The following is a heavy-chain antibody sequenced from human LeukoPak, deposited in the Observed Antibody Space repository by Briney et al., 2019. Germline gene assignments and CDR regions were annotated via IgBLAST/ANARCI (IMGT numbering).Heavy chain of an antibody. CDR1: GFTFSSYE. Sequence: PGGSLRLSCAASGFTFSSYEMNWVRQAPGKGLEWVSYISGSGGSTYYADSVKGRFTISRDNSKNTLYLQMNSLRAEDTAVYYCAKTGNQLTPGAFDIWGQGTMVTVSS. CDR2: ISGSGGST. V-gene: IGHV3-23*01. CDR3: AKTGNQLTPGAFDI. J-gene: IGHJ3*02. D-gene: IGHD1-14*01.